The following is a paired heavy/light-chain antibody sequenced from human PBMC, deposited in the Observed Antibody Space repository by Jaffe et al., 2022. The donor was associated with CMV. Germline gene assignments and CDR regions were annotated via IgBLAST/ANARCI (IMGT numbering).Light chain of an antibody. Sequence: QSALTQPASVSGSPGQSITISCTGTSSDVGGYNYVSWYQQHPGKAPKLMIYDVSNRPSGVSNRFSGSKSGNTASLTISGLQAEDEADYYCSSYTSSSTPYVFGTGTKVTVL. CDR3: SSYTSSSTPYV. J-gene: IGLJ1*01. CDR2: DVS. CDR1: SSDVGGYNY. V-gene: IGLV2-14*03.
Heavy chain of an antibody. V-gene: IGHV3-48*02. J-gene: IGHJ6*02. CDR3: ARDYYDFWSGYYYYYGMDV. CDR1: GFTFSSYS. Sequence: EVQLVESGGGLVQPGGSLRLSCAASGFTFSSYSMNWVRQAPGKGLEWVSYISSSSSTIYYADSVKGRFTISRDNAKNSLYLQMNSLRDEDTAVYYCARDYYDFWSGYYYYYGMDVWGQGTTVTVSS. D-gene: IGHD3-3*01. CDR2: ISSSSSTI.